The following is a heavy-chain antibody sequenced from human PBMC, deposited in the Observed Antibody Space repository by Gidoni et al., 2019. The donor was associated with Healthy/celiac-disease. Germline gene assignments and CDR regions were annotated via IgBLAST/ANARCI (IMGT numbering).Heavy chain of an antibody. J-gene: IGHJ6*02. Sequence: EVQLVQSGAEVKKPGESLKISCKGSGYSFTSSWLGWVRQLPGKGLEWMGIIYPGDSDTRYSPSFQGQVTISADKSISTAYLQWSSLKASDTAMYYCARQRDYDYVWGSYRYGGDYYGMDVWGQGTTVTVSS. V-gene: IGHV5-51*01. CDR3: ARQRDYDYVWGSYRYGGDYYGMDV. CDR2: IYPGDSDT. D-gene: IGHD3-16*02. CDR1: GYSFTSSW.